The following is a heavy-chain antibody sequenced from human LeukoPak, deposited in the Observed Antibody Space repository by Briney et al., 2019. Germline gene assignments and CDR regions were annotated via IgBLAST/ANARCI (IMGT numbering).Heavy chain of an antibody. CDR3: AKENFYADAAWFDP. CDR1: GYTFTDSY. Sequence: GASVKVSCKASGYTFTDSYIHWVRQAPGQGLEWMGSINPNSGVTNYAQRFQDRVTMTRDTSITTAYMELSRLGSDDTAIYYCAKENFYADAAWFDPWGQGTLVTVSS. D-gene: IGHD4-17*01. V-gene: IGHV1-2*02. CDR2: INPNSGVT. J-gene: IGHJ5*02.